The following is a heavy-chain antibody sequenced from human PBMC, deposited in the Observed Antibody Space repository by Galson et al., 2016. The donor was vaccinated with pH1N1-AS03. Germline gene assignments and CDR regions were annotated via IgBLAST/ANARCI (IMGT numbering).Heavy chain of an antibody. V-gene: IGHV1-2*04. J-gene: IGHJ6*02. Sequence: SVKVSCKASGYTFTGFSINWVRQAPGQGLELMGWINPKSGVTNYAQKFQAWVTMTRDTSSSTAYMELSGLKSDDTAVYYCARDPRGPCTSSTCPTAYSFGMDVWGQGTTVIVSS. CDR1: GYTFTGFS. CDR3: ARDPRGPCTSSTCPTAYSFGMDV. D-gene: IGHD2-2*01. CDR2: INPKSGVT.